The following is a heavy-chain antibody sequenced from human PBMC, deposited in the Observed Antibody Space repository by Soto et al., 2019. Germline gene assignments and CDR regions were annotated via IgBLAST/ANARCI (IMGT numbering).Heavy chain of an antibody. D-gene: IGHD2-15*01. CDR2: INHSGST. Sequence: PSETLSLTCAVYGGSFSGYYWSWIRQPPGKGLEWIGEINHSGSTNYNPSLKSRVTISVDTSKNQFSLKLSSVTAADTAVYYCARGRRGKRIGYCSGGSCYYYYYGMDVWGQGTTVTVSS. CDR1: GGSFSGYY. CDR3: ARGRRGKRIGYCSGGSCYYYYYGMDV. V-gene: IGHV4-34*01. J-gene: IGHJ6*02.